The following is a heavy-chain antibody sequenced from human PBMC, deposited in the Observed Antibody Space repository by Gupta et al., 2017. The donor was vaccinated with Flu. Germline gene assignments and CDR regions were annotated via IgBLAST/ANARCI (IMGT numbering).Heavy chain of an antibody. CDR2: ISYDGSDK. Sequence: QVHLVESGGGVVQPGRSLRLSCAASGFTFSTFGMTWVRQAPGKGLEGVAKISYDGSDKYYVDSVKGRFTISRDNSKNTLILQMNSLRPEDTAVYYCAKGWMDSGYWGQGTRVTVSS. CDR3: AKGWMDSGY. CDR1: GFTFSTFG. V-gene: IGHV3-30*18. J-gene: IGHJ4*02. D-gene: IGHD6-19*01.